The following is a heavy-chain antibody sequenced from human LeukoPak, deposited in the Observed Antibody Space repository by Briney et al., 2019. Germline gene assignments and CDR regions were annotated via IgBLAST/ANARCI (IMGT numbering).Heavy chain of an antibody. Sequence: GASVKVSCKASGYTFTSYGISWVRQAPGQGLEWMGWISAYNGNTNYAQKLQGSVTMTTDTSTSTAYMELRSLRSDDTAVYYCARETVVVPAARLLYYYYGMDVWGKGTTVTVSS. CDR1: GYTFTSYG. CDR3: ARETVVVPAARLLYYYYGMDV. D-gene: IGHD2-2*01. J-gene: IGHJ6*04. V-gene: IGHV1-18*04. CDR2: ISAYNGNT.